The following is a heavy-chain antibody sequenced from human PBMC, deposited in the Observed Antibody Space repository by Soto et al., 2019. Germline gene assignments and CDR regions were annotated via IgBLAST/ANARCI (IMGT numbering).Heavy chain of an antibody. CDR2: IVVGSGNT. J-gene: IGHJ4*02. D-gene: IGHD3-16*02. V-gene: IGHV1-58*02. Sequence: SVKVSCKASGFTFTSSAMQWVRQARGQRLEWIGWIVVGSGNTNYAQKFQERVTITRDMSTSTAYMELSSLRSDDTAVYYCARGRYDYIWGSYPDDYWGQGTLVTVSS. CDR3: ARGRYDYIWGSYPDDY. CDR1: GFTFTSSA.